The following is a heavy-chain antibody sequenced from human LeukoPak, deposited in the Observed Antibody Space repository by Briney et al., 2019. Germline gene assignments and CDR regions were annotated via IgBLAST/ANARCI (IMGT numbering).Heavy chain of an antibody. J-gene: IGHJ4*02. CDR2: IYYSGST. CDR3: ARHFDY. Sequence: SGTLSLTCAVSGGPISSSSYYWGWIRQPPGKGLEWIGSIYYSGSTYYNPSLKSRVTISADTSKNQFSLKLSSVTAADTAVYYCARHFDYWGQGTLVTVSS. V-gene: IGHV4-39*01. CDR1: GGPISSSSYY.